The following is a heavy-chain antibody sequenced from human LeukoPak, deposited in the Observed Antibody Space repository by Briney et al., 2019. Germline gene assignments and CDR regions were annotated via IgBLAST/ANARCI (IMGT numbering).Heavy chain of an antibody. V-gene: IGHV3-23*01. CDR3: AKDYRYGSA. CDR2: ISGSDGST. D-gene: IGHD6-19*01. CDR1: GFTFSNYA. Sequence: GGSLRLSCTASGFTFSNYAMSWVRQAPGKGLEWVSTISGSDGSTYYAESVRGRFTISRDNSKNTLYLQMNSLRAEDTALYYCAKDYRYGSAWGPGTLVVVSS. J-gene: IGHJ5*02.